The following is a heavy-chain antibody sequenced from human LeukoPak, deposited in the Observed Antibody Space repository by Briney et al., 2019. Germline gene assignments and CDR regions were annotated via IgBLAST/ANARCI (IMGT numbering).Heavy chain of an antibody. CDR1: GHSINSGYY. V-gene: IGHV4-38-2*02. CDR2: IWHTGST. D-gene: IGHD6-19*01. CDR3: ARITDLSVATDY. J-gene: IGHJ4*02. Sequence: SETLSLTCTVSGHSINSGYYWGWIRQPPGKGLEWIGSIWHTGSTYYNPSLKSRVTISVDTSKNQFSLKLTSVTAADTAVYYCARITDLSVATDYWGQGTLVTVSS.